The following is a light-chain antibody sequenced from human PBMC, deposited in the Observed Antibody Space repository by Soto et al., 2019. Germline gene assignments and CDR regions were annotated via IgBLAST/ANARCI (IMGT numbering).Light chain of an antibody. V-gene: IGKV1-17*01. CDR3: LQHNVFPRT. J-gene: IGKJ1*01. CDR2: GSS. Sequence: IQLIQSASSLSASVEDRVTFTFRASEDISSYLVWYQQKPGSAPKRLIYGSSSLQSGVPSRFSGSGSGTEFTLTITGLQPEDFATYSCLQHNVFPRTFGQGTKVDIK. CDR1: EDISSY.